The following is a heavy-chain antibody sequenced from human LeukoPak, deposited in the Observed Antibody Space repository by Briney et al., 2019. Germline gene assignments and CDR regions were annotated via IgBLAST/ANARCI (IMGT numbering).Heavy chain of an antibody. Sequence: HPGASLRLSCAASGFTFSSYAMSWVRQAPGKGLEWVSGISGSGGSTYYPDSVKGRFTISRDNSKNTLYLQMNSLRAEDTAVYYCARVRNYSNLRRLYGMDVWGQGTTVTVSS. CDR1: GFTFSSYA. CDR2: ISGSGGST. D-gene: IGHD4-11*01. CDR3: ARVRNYSNLRRLYGMDV. V-gene: IGHV3-23*01. J-gene: IGHJ6*02.